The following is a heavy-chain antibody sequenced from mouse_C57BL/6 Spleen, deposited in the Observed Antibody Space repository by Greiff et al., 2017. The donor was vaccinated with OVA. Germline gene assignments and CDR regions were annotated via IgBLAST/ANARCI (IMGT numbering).Heavy chain of an antibody. D-gene: IGHD2-2*01. CDR1: GYTFTSYW. V-gene: IGHV1-52*01. CDR3: ARIPYGYDDSYYFDY. CDR2: IDPSDSET. J-gene: IGHJ2*01. Sequence: QVQLQQPGAELVRPGSSVKLSCKASGYTFTSYWMHWVKQRPIQGLEWIGNIDPSDSETHYNQKFKDKATLTVDKSSSTAYMQLSSLTSEDSAVYYCARIPYGYDDSYYFDYWGQGTTLTVSS.